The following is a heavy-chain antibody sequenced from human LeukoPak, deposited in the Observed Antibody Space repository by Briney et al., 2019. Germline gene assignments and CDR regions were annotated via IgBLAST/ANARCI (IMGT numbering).Heavy chain of an antibody. CDR3: ARGREVPAGNWFDP. Sequence: ASVTVSFKASGYTFTIYDINGVRQATGQGGEWMGWMNPNSGNTGYAQKFQGRVTITRNTSISTAYMELSSLRSEDTAVYYCARGREVPAGNWFDPWGQGTVVGVSS. J-gene: IGHJ5*02. CDR2: MNPNSGNT. CDR1: GYTFTIYD. V-gene: IGHV1-8*03. D-gene: IGHD2-2*01.